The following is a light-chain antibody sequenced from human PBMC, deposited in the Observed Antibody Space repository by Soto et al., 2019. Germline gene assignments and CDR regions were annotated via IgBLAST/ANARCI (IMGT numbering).Light chain of an antibody. CDR2: GAS. J-gene: IGKJ1*01. V-gene: IGKV3-20*01. CDR3: HQYGSSPT. Sequence: ENVLTQSPGTLSLSPGERATLSCRASQSVSNNYLAWYQHKPVQAPRVLIYGASSRATGIPDRFSGSGSGTDFTLTISRLEPEDFAVYYCHQYGSSPTFGQGTKVEIK. CDR1: QSVSNNY.